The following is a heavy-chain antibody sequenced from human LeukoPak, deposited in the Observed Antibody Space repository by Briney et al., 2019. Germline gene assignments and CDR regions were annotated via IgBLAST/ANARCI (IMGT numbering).Heavy chain of an antibody. D-gene: IGHD3-10*01. V-gene: IGHV3-20*04. CDR1: GFTFSSYS. Sequence: GGSLRLSCAASGFTFSSYSMSWVRQATGKGLEWVSGINWNGGSTGYADSVKGRFTISRDNAKNSLYLQMNSLRAEDTALYYCARGGWFGELLFDYWGQGTLVTVSS. J-gene: IGHJ4*02. CDR2: INWNGGST. CDR3: ARGGWFGELLFDY.